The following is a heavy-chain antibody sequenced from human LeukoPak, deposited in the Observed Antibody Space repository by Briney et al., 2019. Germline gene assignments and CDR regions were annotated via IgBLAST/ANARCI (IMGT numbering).Heavy chain of an antibody. CDR3: AVGRPRNTTRLDDGYDF. CDR2: ISTSGRT. J-gene: IGHJ3*01. D-gene: IGHD1-1*01. Sequence: SETLSLTCTVSGGSITTYYWSWIRQPAGKGLEWIGRISTSGRTNYNPSLKSRLTMSADTSKKQFSLILNSVTAADTAVYYCAVGRPRNTTRLDDGYDFWGQGTMVTVSS. CDR1: GGSITTYY. V-gene: IGHV4-4*07.